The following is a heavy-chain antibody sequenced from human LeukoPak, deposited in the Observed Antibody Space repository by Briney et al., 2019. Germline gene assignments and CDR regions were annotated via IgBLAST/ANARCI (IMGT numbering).Heavy chain of an antibody. V-gene: IGHV3-7*01. J-gene: IGHJ6*03. CDR1: GFTFSSYR. D-gene: IGHD6-19*01. CDR2: IKQDGSEK. CDR3: ARARQWLVPYYYYMDV. Sequence: GGSLRLSCAASGFTFSSYRMSWVRRAPGKGLEWVANIKQDGSEKYYVDSVKGRFTISRDNAKNSLYLQMNSLRAEDTAVYYCARARQWLVPYYYYMDVWGKGTTVTISS.